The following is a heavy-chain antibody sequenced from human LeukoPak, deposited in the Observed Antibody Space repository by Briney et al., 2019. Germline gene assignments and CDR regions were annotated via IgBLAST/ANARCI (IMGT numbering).Heavy chain of an antibody. Sequence: GGSLRLSCAGSGFTFNNFAMSWVRQAPGKGLEWVSSISGRGGSTYYAGSLRGRFIISRDNSKNTLYLQMNSLRDEDTAFYYCALIYDFFNGGTVGDYWGQGALVTVSS. J-gene: IGHJ4*02. CDR3: ALIYDFFNGGTVGDY. CDR2: ISGRGGST. D-gene: IGHD5/OR15-5a*01. V-gene: IGHV3-23*01. CDR1: GFTFNNFA.